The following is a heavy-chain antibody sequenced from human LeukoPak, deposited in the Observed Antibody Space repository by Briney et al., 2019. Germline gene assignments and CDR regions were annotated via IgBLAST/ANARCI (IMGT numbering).Heavy chain of an antibody. CDR1: GGSITGYS. J-gene: IGHJ4*02. V-gene: IGHV4-59*01. CDR2: ISYRGAT. D-gene: IGHD6-25*01. CDR3: ARGTAAVY. Sequence: SETLPLTCTVSGGSITGYSWSWFRQSPVKGLEWIGYISYRGATNSNPSLKSRVTVSLDMSRNQFSLKLNSVTAADTAVYYCARGTAAVYWGQGTLVTVSS.